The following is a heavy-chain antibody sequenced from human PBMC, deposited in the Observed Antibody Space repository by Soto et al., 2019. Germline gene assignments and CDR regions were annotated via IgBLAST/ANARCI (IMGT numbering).Heavy chain of an antibody. CDR1: GDSVSSNSAA. Sequence: SPTLSLTCAISGDSVSSNSAAWNWIRQSPSRGLEWLGRTYYRSKWYNDYAVSVKSRITINPDTSKNQFSLQLNSVTPEDTAVYYCARGGIYGSGSYYRGMDVWGQGTTVTVSS. V-gene: IGHV6-1*01. J-gene: IGHJ6*02. CDR3: ARGGIYGSGSYYRGMDV. D-gene: IGHD3-10*01. CDR2: TYYRSKWYN.